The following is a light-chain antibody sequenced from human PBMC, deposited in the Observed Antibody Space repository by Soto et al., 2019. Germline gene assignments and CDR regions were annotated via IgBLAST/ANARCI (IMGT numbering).Light chain of an antibody. CDR1: QSISSW. CDR2: AAS. Sequence: DNPTTQSPSTLSATIGDRDTITCRASQSISSWLAWYQQKPGKAPKLLIFAASTLVRGVPSRFSGSGSGTEFTLTITSLQSEDFAVYYCQQYNNWPLWTFGQGTKVDIK. J-gene: IGKJ1*01. V-gene: IGKV1-5*01. CDR3: QQYNNWPLWT.